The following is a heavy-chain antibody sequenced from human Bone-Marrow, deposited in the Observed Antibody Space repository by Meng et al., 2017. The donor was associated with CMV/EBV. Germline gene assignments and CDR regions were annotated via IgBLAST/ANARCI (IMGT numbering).Heavy chain of an antibody. D-gene: IGHD3-9*01. CDR2: ISYDGSNK. CDR3: ARVCKKYYDILTGYHYYYYYYGMDV. J-gene: IGHJ6*02. CDR1: GFTFSSYA. Sequence: GGSLRLSCAASGFTFSSYAMHWVRQAPGKGLEWVAVISYDGSNKYYADSVKGRFTISRDNSKNTLYLQMNSLRAEDTAVYYCARVCKKYYDILTGYHYYYYYYGMDVWGQGTTVTVSS. V-gene: IGHV3-30-3*01.